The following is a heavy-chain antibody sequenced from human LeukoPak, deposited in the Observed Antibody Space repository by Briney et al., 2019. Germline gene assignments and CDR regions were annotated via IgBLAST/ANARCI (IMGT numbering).Heavy chain of an antibody. CDR1: GFTFSDYY. D-gene: IGHD2-15*01. V-gene: IGHV3-11*04. CDR2: ISSSGSTI. J-gene: IGHJ3*02. CDR3: ARDDRVAIPDAFDI. Sequence: PGGSLRLSCAASGFTFSDYYMSWIRQAPGKGLEWVSYISSSGSTIYYADSVKGRFTISRDNAKNSLYLQMNSLRAEDTAVYYCARDDRVAIPDAFDIWGQGTMVTVSS.